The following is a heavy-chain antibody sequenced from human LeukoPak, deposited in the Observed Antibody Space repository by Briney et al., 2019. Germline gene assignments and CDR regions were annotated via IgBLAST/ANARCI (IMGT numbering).Heavy chain of an antibody. Sequence: PGRSLRLSCAASGFTFSSYGMHWVRQAPGKGLEWVAVISYDGSNKYYADSVKGRFTISRDNAKNSMYLQMNSLRADDTAVYYCARDAYIDRYFDYWGQGTLVTVSS. CDR1: GFTFSSYG. J-gene: IGHJ4*02. CDR3: ARDAYIDRYFDY. V-gene: IGHV3-30*03. D-gene: IGHD3-22*01. CDR2: ISYDGSNK.